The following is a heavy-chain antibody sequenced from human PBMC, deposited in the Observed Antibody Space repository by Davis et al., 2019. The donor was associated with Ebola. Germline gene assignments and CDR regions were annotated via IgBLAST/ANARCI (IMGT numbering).Heavy chain of an antibody. CDR2: IKQDGSEK. J-gene: IGHJ4*02. CDR1: GFTFSSYW. D-gene: IGHD1-26*01. Sequence: GGSLRLSCAASGFTFSSYWMSWVRQAPGKGLEWVANIKQDGSEKYYVDSVKGRFTIFRDNAKNSLYLQMNSLRAEDTAVYYCARSDSGSYRGFDYWGQGTLVTVSS. V-gene: IGHV3-7*01. CDR3: ARSDSGSYRGFDY.